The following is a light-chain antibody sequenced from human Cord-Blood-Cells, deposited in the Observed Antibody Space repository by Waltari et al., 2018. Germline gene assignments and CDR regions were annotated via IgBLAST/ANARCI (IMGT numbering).Light chain of an antibody. Sequence: SYELTQPPSVSVSPGQTARITCSGDALPKQYAYCYQQKPGQAPGLVIYKGSERPSGIPERFSGSSSGTTVTLTISGVQAEDEADYYCQSADSSGTYWVFGGGTKLTVL. J-gene: IGLJ3*02. V-gene: IGLV3-25*03. CDR3: QSADSSGTYWV. CDR1: ALPKQY. CDR2: KGS.